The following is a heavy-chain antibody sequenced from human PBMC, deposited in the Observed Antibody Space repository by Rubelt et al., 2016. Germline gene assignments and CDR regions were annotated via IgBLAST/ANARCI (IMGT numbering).Heavy chain of an antibody. V-gene: IGHV3-48*04. CDR3: ARDRRPSGVAAAGHFDS. Sequence: EVQLVESGGGLVQPGGSLRLSCAASGFTFSSYAMSWIRQAPGKGLEWVSYISSSGSIISYADSVKGRFTISRDNAKKSLYLQMNSLRAEDTAVYYCARDRRPSGVAAAGHFDSWGQGTLVTVSS. CDR2: ISSSGSII. D-gene: IGHD6-13*01. J-gene: IGHJ4*02. CDR1: GFTFSSYA.